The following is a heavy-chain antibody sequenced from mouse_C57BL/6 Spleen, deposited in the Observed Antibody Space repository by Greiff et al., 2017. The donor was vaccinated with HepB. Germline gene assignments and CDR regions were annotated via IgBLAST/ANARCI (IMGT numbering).Heavy chain of an antibody. CDR3: TRLWFAY. J-gene: IGHJ3*01. V-gene: IGHV1-15*01. CDR2: IDPETGGT. Sequence: VQLVESGAELVRPGASVTLSCTASGYTFTDYEVHWVQQTPVHGLEWIGAIDPETGGTAYNQKFKGKAILTADKSSSTAYMELRSLTAEDSAVYYCTRLWFAYWGQGTLVTVSA. CDR1: GYTFTDYE.